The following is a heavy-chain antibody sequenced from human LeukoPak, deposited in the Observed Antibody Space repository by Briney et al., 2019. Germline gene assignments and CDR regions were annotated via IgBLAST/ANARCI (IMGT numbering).Heavy chain of an antibody. J-gene: IGHJ6*02. D-gene: IGHD6-19*01. CDR2: ISYDGSNK. V-gene: IGHV3-30*18. CDR3: AKGPSPISGRYGMDV. Sequence: GGSLRLSCAASGFTFSSYGMHWVRQAPGKGLEWVAVISYDGSNKYYADSVKGRFTISRDNSKNTLYLQMNSLRAEDTAVYYCAKGPSPISGRYGMDVWGQGTTVTVSS. CDR1: GFTFSSYG.